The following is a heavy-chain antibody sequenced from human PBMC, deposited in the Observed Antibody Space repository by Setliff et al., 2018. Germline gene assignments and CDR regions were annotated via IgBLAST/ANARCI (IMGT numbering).Heavy chain of an antibody. V-gene: IGHV4-39*01. D-gene: IGHD3-10*01. CDR1: GGSISSGSYY. J-gene: IGHJ3*02. CDR3: ASCSQNYYGSGSYTLDAFDI. CDR2: TCHSGSA. Sequence: SETLSLTCTVSGGSISSGSYYWSWIRQPAGKGLEWIATTCHSGSAYFNPSLKSRVTISADTSKNQFSLKLSSVTAADTAVYYCASCSQNYYGSGSYTLDAFDIWGQGTMVTVSS.